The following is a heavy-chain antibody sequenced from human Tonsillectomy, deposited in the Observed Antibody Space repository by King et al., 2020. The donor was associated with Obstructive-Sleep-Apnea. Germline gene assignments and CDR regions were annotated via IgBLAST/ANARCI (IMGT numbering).Heavy chain of an antibody. Sequence: VQLVQSGAEVKKPGDSLKTSGQGSGYTFTSYWSGWLCQMPGKGLEWLGNILPGDPARTYSPSFQGQVTISADSSISTAYPQWRRLKASDTAMYYCARMGASSGYARSDYWGQGTLVTVSS. CDR3: ARMGASSGYARSDY. CDR2: ILPGDPAR. D-gene: IGHD5-12*01. V-gene: IGHV5-51*01. J-gene: IGHJ4*02. CDR1: GYTFTSYW.